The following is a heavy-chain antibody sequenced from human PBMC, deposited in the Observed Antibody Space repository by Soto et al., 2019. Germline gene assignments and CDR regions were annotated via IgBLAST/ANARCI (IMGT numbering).Heavy chain of an antibody. CDR3: AKHYGDYVGFDY. CDR2: ISGSGGST. J-gene: IGHJ4*02. D-gene: IGHD4-17*01. Sequence: EVQLLESGGGLVQPGGSLRLSCAASGITFSSYAMSWVRQAPGKGLEWVSAISGSGGSTYYADSVKGRFTISRDNSKNTLYLPMHSLRAEDTAVYYCAKHYGDYVGFDYWGQGTLVTVSS. V-gene: IGHV3-23*01. CDR1: GITFSSYA.